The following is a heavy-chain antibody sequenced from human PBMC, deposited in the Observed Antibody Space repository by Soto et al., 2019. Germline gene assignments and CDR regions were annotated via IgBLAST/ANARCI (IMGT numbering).Heavy chain of an antibody. D-gene: IGHD2-15*01. J-gene: IGHJ4*02. V-gene: IGHV3-48*04. CDR3: ARDRGCIGGISYRPLGY. CDR2: ISSISNTI. Sequence: EVQLVESGGGLVQPGGSLRLSCAASGFTFSTYSMSWVRQAPGKGLEWVSYISSISNTIYYADSVKGRFTISRDNSKNSLYLLMNRLSAEDTAVYYCARDRGCIGGISYRPLGYWGQGTLFTVSS. CDR1: GFTFSTYS.